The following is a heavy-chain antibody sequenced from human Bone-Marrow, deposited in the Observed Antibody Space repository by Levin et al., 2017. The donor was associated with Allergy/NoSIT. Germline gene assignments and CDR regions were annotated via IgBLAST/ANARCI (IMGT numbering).Heavy chain of an antibody. CDR3: ARIQVAGRDAFDI. J-gene: IGHJ3*02. CDR1: GFSLSTSGMR. V-gene: IGHV2-70*04. D-gene: IGHD6-13*01. CDR2: IDWDDDK. Sequence: QTLSLTCTFSGFSLSTSGMRVSWIRQPPGKALEWLARIDWDDDKFYSTSLKTRLTISKDTSKNQVVLTMTNMDPVDTATYYCARIQVAGRDAFDIWGQGTMVTVSS.